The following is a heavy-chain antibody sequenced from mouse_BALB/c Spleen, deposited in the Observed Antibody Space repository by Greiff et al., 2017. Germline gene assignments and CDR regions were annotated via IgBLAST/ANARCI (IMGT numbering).Heavy chain of an antibody. D-gene: IGHD3-3*01. V-gene: IGHV1S22*01. J-gene: IGHJ4*01. CDR1: GYTFTSYW. Sequence: LQQPGSELVRPGASVKLSCKASGYTFTSYWMHWVKQRPGQGLEWIGNIYPGSGSTNYNQKFKGKATLTVDKSSSTAYMQLSSLTSEDSAVYYCARGDSSGCSLYAMDYWGQGTSVTVSS. CDR3: ARGDSSGCSLYAMDY. CDR2: IYPGSGST.